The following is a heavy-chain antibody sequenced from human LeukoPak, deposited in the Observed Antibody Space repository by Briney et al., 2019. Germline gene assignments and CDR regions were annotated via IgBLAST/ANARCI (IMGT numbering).Heavy chain of an antibody. CDR1: GDSVSSNSAA. D-gene: IGHD3-3*01. CDR3: ATDVYLKYYDFWSRGFDP. CDR2: TYYRSKWYN. V-gene: IGHV6-1*01. J-gene: IGHJ5*02. Sequence: SQTLSLTCALSGDSVSSNSAAWNWIRQSPSRGLEWLGRTYYRSKWYNDYAVSVKSRITINPDTSKNQFSLKLSSVTAADTAVYYCATDVYLKYYDFWSRGFDPWGQGTLVTVSS.